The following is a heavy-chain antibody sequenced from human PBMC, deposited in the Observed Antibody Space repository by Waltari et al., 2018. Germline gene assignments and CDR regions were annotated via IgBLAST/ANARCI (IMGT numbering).Heavy chain of an antibody. J-gene: IGHJ3*02. CDR2: ISSSTTT. V-gene: IGHV3-48*01. D-gene: IGHD5-12*01. CDR1: GFTLSPTT. CDR3: ARGRDGYIQDVFDI. Sequence: EVQLVESGGGMVQHGESLRLYCEASGFTLSPTTMNWVRQDPGKWLALVSYISSSTTTYYADYVKGRFTISRDNAKNSLYLQMNSLRAEDTALYYCARGRDGYIQDVFDIWGQGTMVSVSS.